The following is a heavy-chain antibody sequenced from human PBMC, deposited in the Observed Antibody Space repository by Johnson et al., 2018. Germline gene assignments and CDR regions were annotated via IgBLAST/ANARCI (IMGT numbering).Heavy chain of an antibody. Sequence: QVQLVQSGGGVVQPGRSLRLSCAASGFTFSNYGMHWVRQAPGKGLEWVAATSYDETNKSYAEDVRGRFTISRDNSKNTLKLQVNRLRAEDTAVYYWARDSTYTSYMDVWGKGTTVTVAS. CDR1: GFTFSNYG. D-gene: IGHD1-1*01. J-gene: IGHJ6*03. CDR3: ARDSTYTSYMDV. V-gene: IGHV3-30*03. CDR2: TSYDETNK.